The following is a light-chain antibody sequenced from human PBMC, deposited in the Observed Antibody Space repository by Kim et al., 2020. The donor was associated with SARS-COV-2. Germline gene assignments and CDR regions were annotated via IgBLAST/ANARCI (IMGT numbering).Light chain of an antibody. CDR3: QQRSSWPLT. CDR2: DAS. Sequence: LSTGERATLSCRASQSVSSYLAWYQQRPGQAPRLLVYDASNRATGIPDRFSGGGSGTDFTLTISSLEPEDFAVYYCQQRSSWPLTLGGGTKVDIK. J-gene: IGKJ4*01. V-gene: IGKV3-11*01. CDR1: QSVSSY.